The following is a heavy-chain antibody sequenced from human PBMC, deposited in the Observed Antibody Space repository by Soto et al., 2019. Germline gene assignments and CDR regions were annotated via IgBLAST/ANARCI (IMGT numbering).Heavy chain of an antibody. D-gene: IGHD2-15*01. J-gene: IGHJ5*02. CDR2: IYYNGST. CDR1: GGSVTSRSYF. Sequence: QVQVQESGPGLVKPSDTLSLTCTVSGGSVTSRSYFWGWIRQPPGKGLEWIGTIYYNGSTYYNPSLKSRVTFSVDTSKNQFSLKLTSVTASDTAVYYCARQRVVPGTPTNWFDPWGQGTLVTVSS. V-gene: IGHV4-39*01. CDR3: ARQRVVPGTPTNWFDP.